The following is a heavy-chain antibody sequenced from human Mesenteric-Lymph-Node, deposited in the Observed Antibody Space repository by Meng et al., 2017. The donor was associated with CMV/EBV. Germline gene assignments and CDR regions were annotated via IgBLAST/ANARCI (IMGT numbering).Heavy chain of an antibody. CDR1: GFTFSRYG. Sequence: GESLKISCAASGFTFSRYGMHWVRQAPGKGLEWVAFIQYDGSNKYYAESVKGRFTISRDNSKNTLYLQMNSLRAEDTAVYYCASPYDSSGYYSGYWGQGTLVTVSS. CDR3: ASPYDSSGYYSGY. CDR2: IQYDGSNK. D-gene: IGHD3-22*01. J-gene: IGHJ4*02. V-gene: IGHV3-30*02.